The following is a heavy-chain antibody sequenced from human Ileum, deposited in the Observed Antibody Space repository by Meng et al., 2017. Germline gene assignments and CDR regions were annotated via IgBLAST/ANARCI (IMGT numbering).Heavy chain of an antibody. V-gene: IGHV3-7*01. CDR1: GFTFSSSW. Sequence: GGSLRLSCAASGFTFSSSWMSWVRQAPGKGLEWVANINHDGSEQCNVESVKGRFTISRDNAKSLLYLQLDSLRAEDTAVYYCARDAMINFGREDHAFDLWGQGTLVTVSS. CDR3: ARDAMINFGREDHAFDL. D-gene: IGHD3-16*01. CDR2: INHDGSEQ. J-gene: IGHJ3*01.